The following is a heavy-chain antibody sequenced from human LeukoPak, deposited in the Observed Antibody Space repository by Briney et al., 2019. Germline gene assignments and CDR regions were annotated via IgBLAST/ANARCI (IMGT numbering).Heavy chain of an antibody. CDR1: GGSFSGYY. CDR2: INHSGST. D-gene: IGHD3-3*01. J-gene: IGHJ6*03. V-gene: IGHV4-34*01. CDR3: ARVGSDDFWSGYSPYYYYYYMDV. Sequence: SETLSLTCAVYGGSFSGYYWSWIRQPPGKGLEWIGEINHSGSTNYNPSLKSRVTISVDTSKNQFSLKLSSVTAADTAVYYCARVGSDDFWSGYSPYYYYYYMDVWGKGTTVTVSS.